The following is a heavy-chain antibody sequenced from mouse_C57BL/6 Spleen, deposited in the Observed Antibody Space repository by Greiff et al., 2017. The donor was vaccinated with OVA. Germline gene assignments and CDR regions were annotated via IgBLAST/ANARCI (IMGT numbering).Heavy chain of an antibody. D-gene: IGHD2-3*01. V-gene: IGHV5-17*01. J-gene: IGHJ1*03. Sequence: EVKLQESGGGLVKPGGSLKLSCAASGFTFSDYGMHWVRQAPEKGLEWVAYISSGSSTIYYADTVQGRFTISRDNAKNTLFLQMTSLRSEDTAMYYCARIYDGYYLWYFDVWGTGTTVTVSS. CDR1: GFTFSDYG. CDR2: ISSGSSTI. CDR3: ARIYDGYYLWYFDV.